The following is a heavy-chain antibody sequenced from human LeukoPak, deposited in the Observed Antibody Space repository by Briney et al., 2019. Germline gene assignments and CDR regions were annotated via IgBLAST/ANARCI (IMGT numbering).Heavy chain of an antibody. CDR2: IKGDGSDK. CDR3: ARPSDTENYWRAFDY. V-gene: IGHV3-7*01. CDR1: GFTFGTYW. J-gene: IGHJ4*02. Sequence: PGGSLRLSCAASGFTFGTYWMSWVGQAPGKGLEWVANIKGDGSDKNYVDSVKGRFTISRDNAKNSLSLQMNSLRAEDTAVYYCARPSDTENYWRAFDYWGQGTLVSVSS. D-gene: IGHD5-18*01.